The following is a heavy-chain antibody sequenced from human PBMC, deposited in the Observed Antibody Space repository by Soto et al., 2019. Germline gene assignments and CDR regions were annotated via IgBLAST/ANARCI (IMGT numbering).Heavy chain of an antibody. D-gene: IGHD3-22*01. CDR3: AKVICSSGYCHYEYFQH. V-gene: IGHV3-23*01. CDR2: ISGSGGST. Sequence: GGSLRLSCAASGFTFSSYAMSWVRQAPGKGLEWVSAISGSGGSTYYADSVKGRFTTSRDNSKNTLYLQMNSLRAEDTAVYYCAKVICSSGYCHYEYFQHWGQGTLVTVSS. J-gene: IGHJ1*01. CDR1: GFTFSSYA.